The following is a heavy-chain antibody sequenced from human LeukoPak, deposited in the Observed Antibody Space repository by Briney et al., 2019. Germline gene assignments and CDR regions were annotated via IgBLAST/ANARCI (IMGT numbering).Heavy chain of an antibody. Sequence: GGSLRLSCAASGFTFSGYPIHWVRQAPGKGLEWVAVISYDGSNKYYADSVKGRFTISRDNSKNTLYLQMNSLRAEDTAVYYCARGRITRSPGAYIFGYWGQGTLVTVSS. D-gene: IGHD3-3*02. V-gene: IGHV3-30-3*01. CDR3: ARGRITRSPGAYIFGY. CDR1: GFTFSGYP. CDR2: ISYDGSNK. J-gene: IGHJ4*02.